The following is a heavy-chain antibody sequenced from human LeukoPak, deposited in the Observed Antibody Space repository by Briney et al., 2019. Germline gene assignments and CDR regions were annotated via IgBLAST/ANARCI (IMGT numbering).Heavy chain of an antibody. CDR1: GYTFTSYG. J-gene: IGHJ6*03. V-gene: IGHV1-69*13. Sequence: SVKFSCKASGYTFTSYGISWVRQAPGQGLEWMGGIIPIFGTANYAQKFQGRVTITADESTSTAYMELSSLRSEDTAVYYCATPGGVPAAARAYYYYMDVWGKGTTVTVSS. D-gene: IGHD2-2*01. CDR2: IIPIFGTA. CDR3: ATPGGVPAAARAYYYYMDV.